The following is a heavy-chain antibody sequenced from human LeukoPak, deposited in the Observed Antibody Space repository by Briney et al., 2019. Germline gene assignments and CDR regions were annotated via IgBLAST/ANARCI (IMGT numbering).Heavy chain of an antibody. CDR1: GYTFTGYH. V-gene: IGHV1-2*06. J-gene: IGHJ4*02. CDR2: INPNGGDT. CDR3: ARDYCSSTSCLFDY. Sequence: ASVKVSCKASGYTFTGYHMHWVRQAPGQGLEWMGRINPNGGDTNYAQKFQGRVAMTRDTSISTAFMELTRLRSDDTAVYYCARDYCSSTSCLFDYWGQGTLVTVSS. D-gene: IGHD2-2*01.